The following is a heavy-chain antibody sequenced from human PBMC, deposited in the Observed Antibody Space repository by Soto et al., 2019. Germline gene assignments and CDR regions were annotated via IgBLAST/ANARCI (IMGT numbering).Heavy chain of an antibody. CDR2: IYYSGST. J-gene: IGHJ4*02. Sequence: SETLSLTCTVSGGSISSYYWSWIRQPPGKGLEWIGYIYYSGSTNYNPSLKSRVTISVDTSKNQFSLKLSSVTAADTAVYYCASHVAAAGTFSHYWGQGTLVTVSS. V-gene: IGHV4-59*08. D-gene: IGHD6-13*01. CDR1: GGSISSYY. CDR3: ASHVAAAGTFSHY.